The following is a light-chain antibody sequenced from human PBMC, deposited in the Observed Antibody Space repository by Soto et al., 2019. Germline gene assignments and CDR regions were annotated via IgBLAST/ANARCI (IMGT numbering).Light chain of an antibody. CDR2: AAS. CDR3: QQSYSTPCT. CDR1: QSVLSY. V-gene: IGKV1-39*01. J-gene: IGKJ2*02. Sequence: DIQMTQSPSSLSASVGDRVTITCRASQSVLSYLNWYQQKPGKAPKLLIYAASSLQSGVPSRFSGSGSGTDFTLTISSLQPEDFATYYCQQSYSTPCTFGQGTKLEIK.